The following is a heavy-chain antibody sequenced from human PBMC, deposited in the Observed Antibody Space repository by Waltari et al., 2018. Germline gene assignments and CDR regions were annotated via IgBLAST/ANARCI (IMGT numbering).Heavy chain of an antibody. CDR1: GHTLTSYA. CDR3: ATSWRGYCSGGSCYGMDV. J-gene: IGHJ6*02. CDR2: ISPYKGNT. Sequence: QVQLVQSGAEVKKPGASVKVSCKASGHTLTSYAVSWVRQAPGQGLEWMGWISPYKGNTNYAQKLQCRVTMNTDTSTNTAYMELRSLRSDDTAVYYCATSWRGYCSGGSCYGMDVWGQGTTVTVSS. V-gene: IGHV1-18*01. D-gene: IGHD2-15*01.